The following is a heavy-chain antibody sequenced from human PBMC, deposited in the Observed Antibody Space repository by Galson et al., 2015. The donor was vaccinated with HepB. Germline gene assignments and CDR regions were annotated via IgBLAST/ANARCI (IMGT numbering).Heavy chain of an antibody. V-gene: IGHV1-69*04. D-gene: IGHD2/OR15-2a*01. J-gene: IGHJ5*02. CDR1: GDSVSGHA. CDR2: IIPMFDVT. CDR3: ANQSTLSVGNWFGP. Sequence: SVKVSCKASGDSVSGHAISWVRQAPGQGLEWMGRIIPMFDVTNYPQKFQDRATISADMSTNTVYLELSRLRSEDTAVYFCANQSTLSVGNWFGPWGQGTLVTVSS.